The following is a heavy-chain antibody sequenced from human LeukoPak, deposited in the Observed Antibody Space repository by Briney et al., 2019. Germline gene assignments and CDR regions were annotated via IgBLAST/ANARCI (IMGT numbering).Heavy chain of an antibody. J-gene: IGHJ4*02. CDR3: AKGYNYAYEY. D-gene: IGHD5-18*01. Sequence: HPGGSLRLTCAASGFTVSSSYMSWVRQAPGKGLEWVSLIYSGGSTYYAATVKSRFTISRDNSKNTLYLQMNSLRPEDTAVYYCAKGYNYAYEYWGQGTLVTVSS. CDR2: IYSGGST. CDR1: GFTVSSSY. V-gene: IGHV3-53*01.